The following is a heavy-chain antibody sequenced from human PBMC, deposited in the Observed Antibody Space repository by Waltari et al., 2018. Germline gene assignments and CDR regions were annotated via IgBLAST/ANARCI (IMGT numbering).Heavy chain of an antibody. CDR3: ARIGYSSSSNDY. CDR2: IKEDGSQI. J-gene: IGHJ4*02. V-gene: IGHV3-7*01. D-gene: IGHD6-6*01. Sequence: EVQLVESGGGLVQPGGSLGLSCAASGFRFSSYWMSWVRQAPGKGLEWVANIKEDGSQIYYLDSVKGRFIISRDNAKNSVYLQMNSLRAEDTAVYYCARIGYSSSSNDYWGQGTLVTVSS. CDR1: GFRFSSYW.